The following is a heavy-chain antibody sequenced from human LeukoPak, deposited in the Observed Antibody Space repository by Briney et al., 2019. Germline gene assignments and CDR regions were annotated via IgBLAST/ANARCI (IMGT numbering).Heavy chain of an antibody. CDR3: ARGDSSGYRRLDAFDI. CDR2: ISSSGSTI. CDR1: GFTFSDYY. D-gene: IGHD3-22*01. Sequence: GGSLRLSCAASGFTFSDYYMSWIRQAPGNGLEWVSYISSSGSTIYYADSVKGRFTISRDNAKNSLYLQMNSLRAEDTAVYYCARGDSSGYRRLDAFDIWGQGTMVTVSS. J-gene: IGHJ3*02. V-gene: IGHV3-11*01.